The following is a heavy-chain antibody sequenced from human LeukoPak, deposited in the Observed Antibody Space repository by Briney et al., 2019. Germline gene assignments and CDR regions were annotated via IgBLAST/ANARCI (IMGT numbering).Heavy chain of an antibody. CDR2: ISSSSSYI. D-gene: IGHD4-11*01. CDR1: GFTFSSYS. Sequence: GGSLRLSCAASGFTFSSYSMTWVRQAPGKGLEWVSSISSSSSYIYYADSVKGRFTISRDNAKNSLYLQMNSLRAEDTAVYYCAREPGDYSNWFDPWGQGTLVTVSS. CDR3: AREPGDYSNWFDP. V-gene: IGHV3-21*01. J-gene: IGHJ5*02.